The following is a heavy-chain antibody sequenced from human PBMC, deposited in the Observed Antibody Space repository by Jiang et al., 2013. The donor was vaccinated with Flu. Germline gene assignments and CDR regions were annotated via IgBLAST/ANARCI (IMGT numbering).Heavy chain of an antibody. D-gene: IGHD1-26*01. Sequence: QGRATITADESTSTAYMELSSLRSEDTAVYYCARPLPDAFDIWGQGTMVTVSS. V-gene: IGHV1-69*01. CDR3: ARPLPDAFDI. J-gene: IGHJ3*02.